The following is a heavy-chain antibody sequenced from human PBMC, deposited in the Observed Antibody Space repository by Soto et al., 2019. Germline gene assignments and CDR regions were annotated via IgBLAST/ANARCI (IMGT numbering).Heavy chain of an antibody. CDR3: ARDRGTVYGMDV. J-gene: IGHJ6*02. D-gene: IGHD3-10*01. V-gene: IGHV3-66*01. CDR2: IYSGDST. Sequence: EVQLVESGGGLVQPGGSLRLSCAASGFTVSSNYMNWVRQAPGKGLEWVSIIYSGDSTYYADSVKGRFTISRDNSKNTLYRQVNSLRAEDTAVYYCARDRGTVYGMDVWGQGTTVTVSS. CDR1: GFTVSSNY.